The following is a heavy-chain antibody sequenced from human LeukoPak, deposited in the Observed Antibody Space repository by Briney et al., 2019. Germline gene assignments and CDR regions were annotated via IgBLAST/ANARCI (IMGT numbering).Heavy chain of an antibody. D-gene: IGHD5-18*01. V-gene: IGHV3-7*01. J-gene: IGHJ4*02. Sequence: GGSLRLSCAASGFTYSSYWMSWVRQAPGKGLEWVANIKQDGSEKYYVDSVKGRFAISRDNAKNSLYLQMNSLGAEDTAVYYCARDTPHGQLWLDWGQGTLVTVSS. CDR1: GFTYSSYW. CDR2: IKQDGSEK. CDR3: ARDTPHGQLWLD.